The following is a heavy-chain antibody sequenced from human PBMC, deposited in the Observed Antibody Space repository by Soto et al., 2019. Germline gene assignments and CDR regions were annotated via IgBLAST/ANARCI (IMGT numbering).Heavy chain of an antibody. J-gene: IGHJ5*02. CDR3: ARGSDYDSSGYYYCWFDT. V-gene: IGHV1-69*12. CDR2: IIPIFGTA. Sequence: QVQLVQSGAEVKKPGSSVKVSCKASGGTFSSYAISWVRQAPGQGLEWMGGIIPIFGTANYAQKFQGRVTITADEVTGTVYMELSSLRSENTAVYDCARGSDYDSSGYYYCWFDTWGKGGLVTVSS. D-gene: IGHD3-22*01. CDR1: GGTFSSYA.